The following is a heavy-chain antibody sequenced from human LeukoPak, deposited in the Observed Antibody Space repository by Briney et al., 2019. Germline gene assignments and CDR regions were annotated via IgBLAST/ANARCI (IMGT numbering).Heavy chain of an antibody. V-gene: IGHV1-18*01. CDR3: ARAATNIVATINWFDP. D-gene: IGHD5-12*01. CDR1: GYTFTSYG. Sequence: GASVKVSCKASGYTFTSYGISWVRQAPGQGLEWMGWISAYNGNTNYAQKLQGRVTMTTDTSTSTAYMELRSLRSDDTAVYYCARAATNIVATINWFDPWGQGTLVTVSS. CDR2: ISAYNGNT. J-gene: IGHJ5*02.